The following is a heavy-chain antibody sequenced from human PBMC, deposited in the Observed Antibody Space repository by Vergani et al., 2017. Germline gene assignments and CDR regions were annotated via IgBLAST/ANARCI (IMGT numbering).Heavy chain of an antibody. CDR1: GFTFSSYS. CDR2: ISSSSSYI. J-gene: IGHJ6*02. V-gene: IGHV3-21*01. Sequence: EVQLVESGGGLVQPGRSLRLSCAASGFTFSSYSMNWVRQAPGKGLEWVSSISSSSSYIYYADSVKGRFTISRDNAKNSLYLQMNSLRAEDTAVYYCARGGTMVTKSNYGMDVWGQGTTVTVSS. CDR3: ARGGTMVTKSNYGMDV. D-gene: IGHD5-18*01.